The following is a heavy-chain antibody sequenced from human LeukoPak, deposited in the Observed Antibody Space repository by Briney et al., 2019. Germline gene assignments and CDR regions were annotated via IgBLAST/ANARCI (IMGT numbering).Heavy chain of an antibody. CDR1: GFNVNSNY. D-gene: IGHD3-22*01. CDR2: IYSGGTT. Sequence: PGGSLRLSCAASGFNVNSNYMTWVRQAPGKGLEWVSVIYSGGTTYYADSVKGRFSISRDNSKNTVYLQMNSLRVEDTAVYYCARAGYYDSSGYYCWGQGTLVTVSP. V-gene: IGHV3-66*02. CDR3: ARAGYYDSSGYYC. J-gene: IGHJ4*02.